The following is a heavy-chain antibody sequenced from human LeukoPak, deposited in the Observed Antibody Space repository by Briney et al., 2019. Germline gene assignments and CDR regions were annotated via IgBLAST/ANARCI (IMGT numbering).Heavy chain of an antibody. J-gene: IGHJ4*02. Sequence: SETLSLTCTVSGGSISSYYWSWIRQPPGKGLEWIGYIYYSGSTNYNPSLKSRVTISVDTSKNQFSLKLSSVTAADTADYYCAREPYGSGTFDYWGQGTLVSVSA. V-gene: IGHV4-59*01. D-gene: IGHD3-10*01. CDR2: IYYSGST. CDR3: AREPYGSGTFDY. CDR1: GGSISSYY.